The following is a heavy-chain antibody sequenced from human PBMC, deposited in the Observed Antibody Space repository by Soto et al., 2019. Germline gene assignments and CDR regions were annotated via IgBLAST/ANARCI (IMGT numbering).Heavy chain of an antibody. V-gene: IGHV3-30*03. J-gene: IGHJ4*02. CDR1: GLTFSNYG. CDR2: ISYDGSNK. Sequence: PGGSLRLSCAASGLTFSNYGMHWVRQAPGKGLEWVAVISYDGSNKYYADSVKGRFTISRDNSKNTLYLQMTSLRSEDTAVYYCARAVAVADDFDYCGQGTLVTVSS. D-gene: IGHD6-19*01. CDR3: ARAVAVADDFDY.